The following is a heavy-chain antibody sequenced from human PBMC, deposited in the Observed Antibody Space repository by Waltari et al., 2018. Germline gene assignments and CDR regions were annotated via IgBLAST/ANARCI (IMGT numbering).Heavy chain of an antibody. Sequence: EVQLVESGGGMKRPGGSLRLSCAASVFKVSVHQMSWVRQAPGKGLEWVSLIRSDGSTDHADSVKGRFTISRDDFRNTVYLQMNNVRVEDTAVYYCARDYDGYYFYYMDVWGSGTTVAVS. J-gene: IGHJ6*03. CDR1: VFKVSVHQ. D-gene: IGHD3-10*01. V-gene: IGHV3-53*01. CDR2: IRSDGST. CDR3: ARDYDGYYFYYMDV.